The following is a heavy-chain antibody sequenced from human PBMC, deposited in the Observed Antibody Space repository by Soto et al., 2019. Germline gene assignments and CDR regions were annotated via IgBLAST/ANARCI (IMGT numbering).Heavy chain of an antibody. CDR2: IYYSGST. V-gene: IGHV4-59*01. D-gene: IGHD3-22*01. CDR1: GGSISSYY. J-gene: IGHJ6*02. CDR3: ARDLYHYDSNYGMDV. Sequence: SETLSLTCTVSGGSISSYYWSWIRQPPGKGLEWIGYIYYSGSTNYNPSLKSRVTISVDTSKNQFSLKLSSVTAADTAVYYCARDLYHYDSNYGMDVWGQGTTVTVSS.